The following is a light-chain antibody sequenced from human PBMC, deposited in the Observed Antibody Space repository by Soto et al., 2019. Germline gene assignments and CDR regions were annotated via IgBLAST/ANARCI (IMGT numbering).Light chain of an antibody. Sequence: EIVMTQSPATLSVSPGERATLSCRASQSVSSNLAWYQQKPGQAPRILSYGASTRATGIPARFSGSGSGTEFTLTISSLQAEDFAVYYCQQYNNLPRTFGPGTKVEIK. CDR2: GAS. V-gene: IGKV3-15*01. CDR3: QQYNNLPRT. CDR1: QSVSSN. J-gene: IGKJ1*01.